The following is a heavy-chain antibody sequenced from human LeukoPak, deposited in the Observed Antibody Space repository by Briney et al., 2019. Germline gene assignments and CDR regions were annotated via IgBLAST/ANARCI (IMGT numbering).Heavy chain of an antibody. V-gene: IGHV4-4*07. CDR1: GCSISNYY. D-gene: IGHD6-19*01. Sequence: SETLSLTCTVTGCSISNYYWSWIQQPAGKGLEWVGRIYPSGSANYKPSLKSRVTMSIDTSKSQFSLKLSSVTAADTAVYYCARGPRVAVAENWFDPWGQGTLVTVSS. J-gene: IGHJ5*02. CDR2: IYPSGSA. CDR3: ARGPRVAVAENWFDP.